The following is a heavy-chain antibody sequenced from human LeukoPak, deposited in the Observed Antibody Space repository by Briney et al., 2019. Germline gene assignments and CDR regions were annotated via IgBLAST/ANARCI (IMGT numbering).Heavy chain of an antibody. CDR2: IDTDGSSA. CDR1: GFTFSDYW. D-gene: IGHD4-17*01. J-gene: IGHJ4*02. Sequence: GGSLRLSCAASGFTFSDYWMHWVRQAPGKGLVWFSRIDTDGSSATYADSVKGRFTISRDNAKNTVYLQMNSLRVEDTGVYYCASALTTVTPHFHYWGQGTLVTVSS. CDR3: ASALTTVTPHFHY. V-gene: IGHV3-74*01.